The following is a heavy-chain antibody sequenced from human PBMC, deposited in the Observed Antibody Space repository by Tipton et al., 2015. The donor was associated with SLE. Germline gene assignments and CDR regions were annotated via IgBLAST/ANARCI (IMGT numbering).Heavy chain of an antibody. CDR2: IYYSGST. CDR1: GGSISSHY. D-gene: IGHD6-19*01. V-gene: IGHV4-59*11. CDR3: ARLKQWLVRPYYFDY. Sequence: TLSLTCTVSGGSISSHYWSWIRQPPGKGLEWIGYIYYSGSTNYNPSPKSRVTISVDTSKNQFSLKLSSVTAADTALYYCARLKQWLVRPYYFDYWGQGTLVTVSS. J-gene: IGHJ4*02.